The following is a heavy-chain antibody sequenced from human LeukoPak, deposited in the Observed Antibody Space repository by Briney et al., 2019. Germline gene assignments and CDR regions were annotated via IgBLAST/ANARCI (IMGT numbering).Heavy chain of an antibody. Sequence: GGSLRLSCAASGFTFSSYCMNWVLQAPGKGLQSLSYISSNSSYIYYTDSVKRRVTISRDNAKNSLSLKMNSMIAKDTAVYYCARELWFGESHRPDYRDAFDIWGQGTMVTVSS. CDR1: GFTFSSYC. D-gene: IGHD3-10*01. J-gene: IGHJ3*02. V-gene: IGHV3-21*01. CDR3: ARELWFGESHRPDYRDAFDI. CDR2: ISSNSSYI.